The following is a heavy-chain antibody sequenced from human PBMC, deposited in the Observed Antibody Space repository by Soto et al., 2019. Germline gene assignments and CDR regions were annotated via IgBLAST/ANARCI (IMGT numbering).Heavy chain of an antibody. CDR1: GGTFSSNA. CDR2: IIPIFGTA. Sequence: GASVKVSCKDSGGTFSSNAISWVRQAPGQGLEWMGGIIPIFGTANYAQKFQGRVTITADESTSTAYMEPSSLRSEDTAVYYCARGGRYSYGYQFDPWGQGTLVTVSS. CDR3: ARGGRYSYGYQFDP. V-gene: IGHV1-69*13. D-gene: IGHD5-18*01. J-gene: IGHJ5*02.